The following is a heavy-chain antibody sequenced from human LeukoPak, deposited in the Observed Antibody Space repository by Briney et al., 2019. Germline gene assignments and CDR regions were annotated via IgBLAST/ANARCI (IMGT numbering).Heavy chain of an antibody. Sequence: PSETLSLTCAVYGGSFSGYYWSWIRQPPGKGLEWIGEINLSGSTNYNPSLKSRVTISVDTSKNQFSLKLSSVTAADTAVYYCARGAKVNGWYSDYWGQGTLVTVSS. CDR1: GGSFSGYY. CDR3: ARGAKVNGWYSDY. D-gene: IGHD6-19*01. CDR2: INLSGST. J-gene: IGHJ4*02. V-gene: IGHV4-34*01.